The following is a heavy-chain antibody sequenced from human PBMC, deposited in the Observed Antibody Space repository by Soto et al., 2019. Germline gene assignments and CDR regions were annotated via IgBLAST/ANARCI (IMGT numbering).Heavy chain of an antibody. CDR3: ASRSSGWYFDY. J-gene: IGHJ4*02. V-gene: IGHV3-23*01. Sequence: EVQLLESGGSLVQPGGSLRLSCAASGFTFSSYAMNWVSQGPGKGLEWVSVISGSGGSTYYADSVKGRFTISRDNSKNTLYLQMNSLRAEDTAVYYCASRSSGWYFDYWGQGTLVTVSS. CDR2: ISGSGGST. CDR1: GFTFSSYA. D-gene: IGHD6-19*01.